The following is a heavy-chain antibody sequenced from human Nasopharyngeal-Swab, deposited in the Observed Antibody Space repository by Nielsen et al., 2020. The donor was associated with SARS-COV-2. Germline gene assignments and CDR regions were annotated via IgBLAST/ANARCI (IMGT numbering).Heavy chain of an antibody. D-gene: IGHD5-18*01. CDR3: AREDLGYSYGA. Sequence: ERQAPGQGLEWMGGIIPIFGTANYAQKFQGRVTITADKSTSTAYMELSSLRSEDTAVYYCAREDLGYSYGAWGQGTLVTVSS. V-gene: IGHV1-69*06. CDR2: IIPIFGTA. J-gene: IGHJ5*02.